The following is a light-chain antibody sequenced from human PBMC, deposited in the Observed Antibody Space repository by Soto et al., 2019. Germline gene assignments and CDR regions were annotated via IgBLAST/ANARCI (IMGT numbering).Light chain of an antibody. J-gene: IGLJ2*01. CDR3: AAWDDSRSGPV. Sequence: QSVLTQPPSASGTPGQRVTISCSGSSSNIGSNYVYWYQQLPGTAPKLLIYRNNQRPSGVPDRFSGSKSGTSASLAISGLRSEDEADYYCAAWDDSRSGPVFGVGTQLTVL. CDR2: RNN. CDR1: SSNIGSNY. V-gene: IGLV1-47*01.